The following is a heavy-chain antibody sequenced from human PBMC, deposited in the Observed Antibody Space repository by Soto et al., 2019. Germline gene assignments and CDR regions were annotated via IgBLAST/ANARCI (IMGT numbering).Heavy chain of an antibody. CDR2: ISNDGSNK. V-gene: IGHV3-30*18. D-gene: IGHD2-15*01. CDR3: GKDTLDCSGGDCPLYYYYGMDV. CDR1: GFTFRSYG. J-gene: IGHJ6*02. Sequence: QVQLVESGGGVVQPGTSLRLSCAASGFTFRSYGIHWVRQAPGKGLEWLAVISNDGSNKYLADSVKGRLALSRDNSRNTLYLQINSLRVEDTAVYYCGKDTLDCSGGDCPLYYYYGMDVWGQGTTVTVSS.